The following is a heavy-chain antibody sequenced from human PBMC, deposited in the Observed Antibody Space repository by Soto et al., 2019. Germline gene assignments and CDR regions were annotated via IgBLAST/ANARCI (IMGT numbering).Heavy chain of an antibody. CDR3: ARQGIGNLHGLVDV. D-gene: IGHD3-10*01. CDR1: GGSIDGYN. CDR2: VYYNGGA. J-gene: IGHJ6*02. Sequence: QVQLQESGPGLVKPSETLSLTCTVSGGSIDGYNCAWIRQPPGKALEWVGYVYYNGGASYNPYLKSRVTISMARSKSQCSRQLRSVTAADTAVYYCARQGIGNLHGLVDVWGRGTTVTVSS. V-gene: IGHV4-59*08.